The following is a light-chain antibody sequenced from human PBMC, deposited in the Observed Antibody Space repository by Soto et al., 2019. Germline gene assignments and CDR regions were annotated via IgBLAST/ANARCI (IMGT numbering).Light chain of an antibody. Sequence: DIRMTQSPSTLSASVGDRVTITCRASQCISGWLAWYQQKPGKAPKLLIYDASSLESGVPSRFSGSGSGTEFTLTISSLRPDDFATYYCQQYNLYWTFGQGTKVDIK. V-gene: IGKV1-5*01. CDR3: QQYNLYWT. J-gene: IGKJ1*01. CDR2: DAS. CDR1: QCISGW.